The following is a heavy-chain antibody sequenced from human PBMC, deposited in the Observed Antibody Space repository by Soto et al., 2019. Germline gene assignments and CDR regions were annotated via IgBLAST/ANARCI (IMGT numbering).Heavy chain of an antibody. D-gene: IGHD3-3*01. CDR1: GFSISSSNL. J-gene: IGHJ3*02. CDR2: IYHSGST. V-gene: IGHV4-4*02. Sequence: SATQSLTCAFSGFSISSSNLWSWVRQPPGKGLEWIGEIYHSGSTNYNPSLNSRVTISVDRSKNQFSLKLSSVTAADTAVYYCARDANRNYDFWSGYRSSYAFDIWGQGTMVTVSS. CDR3: ARDANRNYDFWSGYRSSYAFDI.